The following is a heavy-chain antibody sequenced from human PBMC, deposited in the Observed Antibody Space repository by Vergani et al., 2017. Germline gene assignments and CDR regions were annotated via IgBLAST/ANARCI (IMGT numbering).Heavy chain of an antibody. CDR2: ISSSSSYI. D-gene: IGHD3-10*01. CDR3: AILVYVSESSGAHYAFDI. Sequence: EVQLVESGGGLVKPGGSLRLSCAASGFTFSSYSMNWVRQAPGKGLEWVSSISSSSSYIYYADSVKGRFTISRDNAKNSLYLQMNSLRAEDTAVYYCAILVYVSESSGAHYAFDIWGQGTMVTVSS. J-gene: IGHJ3*02. V-gene: IGHV3-21*01. CDR1: GFTFSSYS.